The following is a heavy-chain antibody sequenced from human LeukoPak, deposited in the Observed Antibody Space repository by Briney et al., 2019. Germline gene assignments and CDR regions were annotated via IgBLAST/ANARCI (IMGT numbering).Heavy chain of an antibody. D-gene: IGHD3-10*01. V-gene: IGHV4-34*01. Sequence: PSETLSLTCAVYGGSFSGYYWSWIRQPPGKGLEWIGEINHSGSTNYNPSLKSRVTISVDTSKNQFSLKLSSVTAADTAVYYCARVPNYYGSGRGMDVWGQGTTVTVSS. CDR2: INHSGST. CDR1: GGSFSGYY. J-gene: IGHJ6*02. CDR3: ARVPNYYGSGRGMDV.